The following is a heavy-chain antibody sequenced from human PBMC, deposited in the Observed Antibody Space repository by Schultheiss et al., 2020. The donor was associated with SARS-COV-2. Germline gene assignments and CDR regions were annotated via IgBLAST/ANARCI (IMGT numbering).Heavy chain of an antibody. D-gene: IGHD6-13*01. CDR2: INHSGST. CDR3: AKQRSSSSWYRQYYFDY. V-gene: IGHV4-34*01. J-gene: IGHJ4*02. Sequence: SETLSLTCAVYGGSFSGYYWRWIRQPPGKGLEWIGEINHSGSTNYNPSLKSRVTISVDTSKNQFSLDLNSVTAADTAVYYCAKQRSSSSWYRQYYFDYWGQGTLVTVSS. CDR1: GGSFSGYY.